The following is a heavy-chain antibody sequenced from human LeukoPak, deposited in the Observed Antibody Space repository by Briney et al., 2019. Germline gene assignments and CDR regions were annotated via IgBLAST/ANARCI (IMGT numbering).Heavy chain of an antibody. J-gene: IGHJ6*02. D-gene: IGHD5-18*01. CDR1: GYTFTSYD. Sequence: ASVTVSCKASGYTFTSYDINWVRQATGQGLDGMGWISAYNGNTNYAQKLQGRVTMTTDTSTSTAYMELRSLRSDDTAMYYCARGYSYGLDRYYYGMDVWGQGTTVTVSS. CDR2: ISAYNGNT. CDR3: ARGYSYGLDRYYYGMDV. V-gene: IGHV1-18*01.